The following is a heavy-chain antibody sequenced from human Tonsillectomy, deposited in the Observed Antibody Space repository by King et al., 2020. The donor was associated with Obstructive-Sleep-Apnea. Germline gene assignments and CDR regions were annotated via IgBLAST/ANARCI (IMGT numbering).Heavy chain of an antibody. CDR3: ARSTAAAGIFYY. Sequence: QLQESGPGLVKPSETLSLTCTVSGYSISSGYYWGWIRQPPGKGLEWIGSIYHSGSTYYNPSLKSRVTISVDTSKNQFSLKLSSVTAADTAVYYCARSTAAAGIFYYWGQGTLVTVSS. V-gene: IGHV4-38-2*02. J-gene: IGHJ4*02. CDR1: GYSISSGYY. CDR2: IYHSGST. D-gene: IGHD6-13*01.